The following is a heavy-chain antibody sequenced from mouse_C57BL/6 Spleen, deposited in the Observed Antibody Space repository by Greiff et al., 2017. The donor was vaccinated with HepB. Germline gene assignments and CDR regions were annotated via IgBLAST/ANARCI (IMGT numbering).Heavy chain of an antibody. V-gene: IGHV14-4*01. J-gene: IGHJ4*01. D-gene: IGHD1-1*01. CDR2: IDPENGDT. CDR3: TSAYYYGSSSYAMDY. Sequence: VQLKESGAELVRPGASVKLSCTASGFNIKDDYMHWVKQRPEQGLEWIGWIDPENGDTEYASKFQGKATITADTSSNTAYLQLSSLTSEDTAVYYCTSAYYYGSSSYAMDYWGQGTSVTVSS. CDR1: GFNIKDDY.